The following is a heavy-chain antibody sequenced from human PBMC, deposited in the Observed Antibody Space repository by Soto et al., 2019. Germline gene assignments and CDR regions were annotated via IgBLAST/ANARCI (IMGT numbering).Heavy chain of an antibody. Sequence: PSETLSLTCTVSGGSISSYYWSWIRQPPGKGLEWIGYIYYSGSTNYNPSLKSRVTISVDTSKNQFSLKLSSVTAADTAVYYCARGYSGYDGLDYWGQGTLGTVSS. CDR1: GGSISSYY. D-gene: IGHD5-12*01. CDR3: ARGYSGYDGLDY. J-gene: IGHJ4*02. CDR2: IYYSGST. V-gene: IGHV4-59*01.